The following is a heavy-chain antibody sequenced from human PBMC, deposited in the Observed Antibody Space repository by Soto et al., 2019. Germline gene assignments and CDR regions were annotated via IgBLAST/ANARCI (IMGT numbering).Heavy chain of an antibody. Sequence: PGGSLRLSCAASGFTFSRFSMHWVRQAPGKGLAWVAVISYDRNNKHFAESVKGRFSISRDDSKNTVYLEMNNLRGDDSAVYYCARDHGMFLSYYYYGMDVWGQGTTVTVSS. CDR1: GFTFSRFS. CDR2: ISYDRNNK. CDR3: ARDHGMFLSYYYYGMDV. D-gene: IGHD3-10*02. J-gene: IGHJ6*02. V-gene: IGHV3-30-3*01.